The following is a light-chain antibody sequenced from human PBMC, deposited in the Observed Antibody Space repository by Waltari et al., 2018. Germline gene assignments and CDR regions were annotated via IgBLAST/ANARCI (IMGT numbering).Light chain of an antibody. V-gene: IGKV4-1*01. CDR2: WAS. Sequence: DIVMTQSPDSLAVSLGERAPINCKSSQSVFYSSNNQNYLAWFQQKPGQPPHLLIYWASTRESGVPDRFSGSGSGTDFTLTISSLQAEDVAVYYCQQYYSTPYTFGQGTKLEIK. CDR1: QSVFYSSNNQNY. CDR3: QQYYSTPYT. J-gene: IGKJ2*01.